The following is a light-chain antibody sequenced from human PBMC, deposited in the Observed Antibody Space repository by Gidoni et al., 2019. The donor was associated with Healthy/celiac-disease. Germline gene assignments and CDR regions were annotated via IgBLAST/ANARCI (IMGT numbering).Light chain of an antibody. J-gene: IGKJ3*01. CDR1: QGISSY. CDR2: AAS. Sequence: IQLTQSPSSLSASVGDRVTITCRASQGISSYLAWYQQKPGKAPKLLIYAASTLQSGVPSRGSGSGSGTDFTLTISSLQPEDFATYYCQQLNSYLFTFGPGTKVDIK. CDR3: QQLNSYLFT. V-gene: IGKV1-9*01.